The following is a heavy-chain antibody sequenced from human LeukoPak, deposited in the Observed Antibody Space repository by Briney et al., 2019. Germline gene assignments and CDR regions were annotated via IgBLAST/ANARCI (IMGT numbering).Heavy chain of an antibody. Sequence: PGGSLRLSCAASGFSFSSYAMHWVRQAPGKGLEWVSAISGSGGSTYYADSVKGRYTISRDNSKNTLYLQMNSLRAEDTAVYYCAKGYGDGFDYWGQGTLVTVSS. D-gene: IGHD4-17*01. J-gene: IGHJ4*02. V-gene: IGHV3-23*01. CDR2: ISGSGGST. CDR1: GFSFSSYA. CDR3: AKGYGDGFDY.